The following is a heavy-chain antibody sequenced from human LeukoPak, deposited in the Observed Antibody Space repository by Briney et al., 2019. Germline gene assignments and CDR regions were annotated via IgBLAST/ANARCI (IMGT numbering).Heavy chain of an antibody. V-gene: IGHV3-66*01. CDR2: MYSGGST. CDR3: ARSYSNHLFGMDV. Sequence: GGSLRLSCAASGFTVSSYYMTWVRQAPGKGPEWVSVMYSGGSTYYADSVKGRVAISRDNSQNTVFLQMNSVRVEDTAVYYCARSYSNHLFGMDVWGQGTAVTVSS. D-gene: IGHD4-11*01. J-gene: IGHJ6*02. CDR1: GFTVSSYY.